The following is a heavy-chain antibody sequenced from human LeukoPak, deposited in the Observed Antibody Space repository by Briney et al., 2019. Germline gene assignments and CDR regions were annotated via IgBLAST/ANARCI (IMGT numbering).Heavy chain of an antibody. CDR1: GGSFNGYY. V-gene: IGHV4-34*01. D-gene: IGHD2-2*02. CDR3: ARALGYRSSTSCYTGYYYYYMDV. Sequence: SETLSLTCAVYGGSFNGYYWSWIRQPPGKGLEWIGEINHSGSTNYNPSLKSRVTISVDTSKNQFSLKLSSVTAADTAVYYCARALGYRSSTSCYTGYYYYYMDVWGKGTTVTVSS. CDR2: INHSGST. J-gene: IGHJ6*03.